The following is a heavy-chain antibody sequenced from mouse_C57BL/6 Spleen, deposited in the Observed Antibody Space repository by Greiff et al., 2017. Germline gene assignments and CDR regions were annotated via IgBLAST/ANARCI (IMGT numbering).Heavy chain of an antibody. Sequence: VQLQQSGPELVKPGASVKIPCKASGYTFTDYNMDWVKQSHGKSLEWIGDINPNNGGTICNQKFKGKATLTVDKSSSTAYMELRSLTSEDTAVYYCARGRVTTVVYVDYWGQGTTLTVSS. CDR3: ARGRVTTVVYVDY. CDR2: INPNNGGT. D-gene: IGHD1-1*01. CDR1: GYTFTDYN. V-gene: IGHV1-18*01. J-gene: IGHJ2*01.